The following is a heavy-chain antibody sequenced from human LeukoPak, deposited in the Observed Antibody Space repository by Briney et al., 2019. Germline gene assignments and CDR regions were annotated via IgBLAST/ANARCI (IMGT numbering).Heavy chain of an antibody. CDR3: AQSIVVVPAARDYYMDV. Sequence: ASVKVSCKASGYTFTGYYMHWVRQAPGQGLEWMGGIIPLLGATNYAQEFQDRVTISTDESTSTAYMELSSLRSEDTAVYYCAQSIVVVPAARDYYMDVWGKGTTVTVSS. J-gene: IGHJ6*03. V-gene: IGHV1-69*05. CDR1: GYTFTGYY. CDR2: IIPLLGAT. D-gene: IGHD2-2*01.